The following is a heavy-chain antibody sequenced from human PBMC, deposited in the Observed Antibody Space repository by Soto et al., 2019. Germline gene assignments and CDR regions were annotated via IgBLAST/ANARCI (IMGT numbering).Heavy chain of an antibody. V-gene: IGHV3-23*01. CDR2: ISGSGGST. CDR1: GFTFSSYA. J-gene: IGHJ4*02. Sequence: LRLSCAASGFTFSSYAMSWVRQAPGKGLEWVSAISGSGGSTYYADSVKGRFTISRDNSKNTLYLQMNSLRAEDTAVYYCAKDLAGPPAPEFAYWGQGTLVTVSS. CDR3: AKDLAGPPAPEFAY. D-gene: IGHD2-2*01.